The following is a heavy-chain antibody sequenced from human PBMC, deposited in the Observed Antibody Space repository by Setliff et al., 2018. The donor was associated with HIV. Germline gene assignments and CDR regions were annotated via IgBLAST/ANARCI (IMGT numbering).Heavy chain of an antibody. V-gene: IGHV4-4*07. D-gene: IGHD5-18*01. CDR3: AKRPGYGYPFHI. CDR2: IYTSGNM. CDR1: GASISSYY. J-gene: IGHJ3*02. Sequence: TSETLSLTCTVSGASISSYYWNWFRQPAGKGLESLGRIYTSGNMIYNPSLKSRVTMSADTSRNQLSLKLSSVTAADTAVYYCAKRPGYGYPFHIWGQGTMVTVSS.